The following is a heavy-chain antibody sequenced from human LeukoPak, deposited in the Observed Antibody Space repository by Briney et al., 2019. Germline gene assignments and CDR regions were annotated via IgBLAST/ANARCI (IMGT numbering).Heavy chain of an antibody. CDR1: GFTFSGFW. CDR3: ARGGGLDV. V-gene: IGHV3-7*03. J-gene: IGHJ6*02. CDR2: INSDGSEG. D-gene: IGHD3-16*01. Sequence: GGSLRLSCAVSGFTFSGFWMSWSRQAPGKGLEWVASINSDGSEGYYADVVKGRFTISRDNAKNSLYLQINSLRAEDTAVYFCARGGGLDVWGQGATVTVSS.